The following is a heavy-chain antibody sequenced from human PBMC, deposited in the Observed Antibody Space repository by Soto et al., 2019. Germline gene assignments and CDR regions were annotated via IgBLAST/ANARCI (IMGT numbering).Heavy chain of an antibody. J-gene: IGHJ6*03. V-gene: IGHV3-13*01. CDR1: GFTFSSYD. CDR3: ARGRTGMVRGVPYYMDV. CDR2: IGTAGDT. D-gene: IGHD3-10*01. Sequence: PGGSLRLSCAASGFTFSSYDMHWVRQATGKGLEWVSAIGTAGDTCYPGSVKGRFTISRENAKNSLYLQMNSLRAGDTAVYYCARGRTGMVRGVPYYMDVWGKGTTVTVSS.